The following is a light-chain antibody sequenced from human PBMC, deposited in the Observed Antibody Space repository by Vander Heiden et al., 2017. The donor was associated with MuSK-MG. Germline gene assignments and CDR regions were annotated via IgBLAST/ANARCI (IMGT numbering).Light chain of an antibody. CDR1: QSVRNTY. CDR2: GAS. V-gene: IGKV3-20*01. J-gene: IGKJ4*01. Sequence: IVLTQSPGPLSLSPGERATLSCRASQSVRNTYLAWYQQKPGQAPRLLIYGASSRARGIPDRFSGSGSGTDFTLTISRLEPEDFAVYYCQQYGSSPPLTFGGGTKVEIK. CDR3: QQYGSSPPLT.